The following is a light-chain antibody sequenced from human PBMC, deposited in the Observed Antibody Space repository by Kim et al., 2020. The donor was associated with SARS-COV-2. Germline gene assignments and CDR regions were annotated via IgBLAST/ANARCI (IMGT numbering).Light chain of an antibody. CDR2: QDN. CDR1: KLGNKY. CDR3: QAWDSNTWV. J-gene: IGLJ3*02. V-gene: IGLV3-1*01. Sequence: SYELTQTPSVSVSPGQAASITCSGDKLGNKYTSWYQQKPGQSPVLLIYQDNKRPSGIPERFSGSSSGNTATLTVSGTQAMDEADYYCQAWDSNTWVFGGGTQLTVL.